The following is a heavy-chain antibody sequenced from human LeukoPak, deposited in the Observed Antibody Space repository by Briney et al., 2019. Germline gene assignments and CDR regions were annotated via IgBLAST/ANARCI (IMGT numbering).Heavy chain of an antibody. CDR3: ARDPLVVPAAPEYNWFDP. CDR2: INPNSGGT. Sequence: ASVKVSCKASGYTFTGYYMHWVRQAPGQGLEWMGRINPNSGGTNYAQKFQGRVTMTRDTSISTAYMELSRLRSDDTAVYYCARDPLVVPAAPEYNWFDPRGQGTLVTVSS. D-gene: IGHD2-2*01. V-gene: IGHV1-2*06. J-gene: IGHJ5*02. CDR1: GYTFTGYY.